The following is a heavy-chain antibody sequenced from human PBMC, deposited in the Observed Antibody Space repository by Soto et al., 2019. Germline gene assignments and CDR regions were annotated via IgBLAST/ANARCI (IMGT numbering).Heavy chain of an antibody. CDR1: GFTFSSYA. CDR3: AKFQVGANAKSRYYYYYGMDV. CDR2: ISGSGGST. D-gene: IGHD1-26*01. Sequence: EVQLLESGGGLVQPGGSLRLSCAASGFTFSSYAMSWVRQAPGKGLEWVSAISGSGGSTYYADSVKGRFTISRDNSNNTLYLQMNRLRAEDTAVYYCAKFQVGANAKSRYYYYYGMDVWGQGTTVTVSS. J-gene: IGHJ6*02. V-gene: IGHV3-23*01.